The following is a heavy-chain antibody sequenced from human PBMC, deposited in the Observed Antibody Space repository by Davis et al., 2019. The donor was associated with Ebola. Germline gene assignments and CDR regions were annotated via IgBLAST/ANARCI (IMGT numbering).Heavy chain of an antibody. Sequence: SVKVSCKASGGTFSNSPISWVRQAPGQSLEWMGRIIPFLGKGDYAQKFQGRVTFTADRSTSTAYMELSSLRSEDTAMYFCAREGSPSFGVDVWGQGTTVTVSS. D-gene: IGHD3-3*01. J-gene: IGHJ6*02. CDR2: IIPFLGKG. CDR1: GGTFSNSP. CDR3: AREGSPSFGVDV. V-gene: IGHV1-69*04.